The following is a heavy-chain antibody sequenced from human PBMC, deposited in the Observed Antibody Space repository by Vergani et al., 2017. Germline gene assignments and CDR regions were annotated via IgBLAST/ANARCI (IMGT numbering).Heavy chain of an antibody. Sequence: QVQLQQWGGGLLKPSETLSLTCVVNGGSFTSYHWTWIRQSPGEGLEWVCDIDHTGRPDYNPSLTSRLTMSVDKSRNQFSLTLNSVTATDTAIYFCARVNTETNGHLYYYYYMDVWGQGTAVTVS. CDR3: ARVNTETNGHLYYYYYMDV. J-gene: IGHJ6*03. D-gene: IGHD4-11*01. V-gene: IGHV4-34*01. CDR2: IDHTGRP. CDR1: GGSFTSYH.